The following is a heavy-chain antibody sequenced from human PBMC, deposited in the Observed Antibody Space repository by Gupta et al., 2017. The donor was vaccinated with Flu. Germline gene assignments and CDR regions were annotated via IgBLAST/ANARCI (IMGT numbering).Heavy chain of an antibody. V-gene: IGHV3-11*01. D-gene: IGHD3-10*02. Sequence: SDHYMNWIRQAPGKGLEWISYIGSSTIYYADSVKGRFTISRDNAKNSLFLQMNGLTVEDTAVYYCARELVYVRGGLDCWGQGTRVTVSS. CDR1: SDHY. CDR3: ARELVYVRGGLDC. CDR2: IGSSTI. J-gene: IGHJ4*02.